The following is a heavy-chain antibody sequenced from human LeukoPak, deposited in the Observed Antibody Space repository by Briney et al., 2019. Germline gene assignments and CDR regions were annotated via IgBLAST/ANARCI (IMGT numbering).Heavy chain of an antibody. Sequence: GGSLRLSCAASGFTFSDYYMSWIRQAPGKGLEWVSYISSSSSYTNYADSVKGRFTISRDNAKNSLYLQMNSLRAEDTAVYYCASGTIVGARGADNWGQGTLVTVSS. CDR3: ASGTIVGARGADN. CDR1: GFTFSDYY. D-gene: IGHD1-26*01. CDR2: ISSSSSYT. J-gene: IGHJ4*02. V-gene: IGHV3-11*06.